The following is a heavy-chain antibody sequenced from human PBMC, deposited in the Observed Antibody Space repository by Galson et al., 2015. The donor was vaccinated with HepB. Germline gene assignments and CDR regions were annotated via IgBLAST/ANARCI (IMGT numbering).Heavy chain of an antibody. CDR3: ARFMTTVTTGWDYYYGMDV. CDR2: MNPNSGNT. J-gene: IGHJ6*02. Sequence: SVKVSCKASGYTFTSYDINWVRQATGQGLEWMGWMNPNSGNTGYAQKFQGRVTMTRNTSISTAYMELSSLRSEDTAVYYCARFMTTVTTGWDYYYGMDVWGQGTTVTVSS. V-gene: IGHV1-8*01. D-gene: IGHD4-17*01. CDR1: GYTFTSYD.